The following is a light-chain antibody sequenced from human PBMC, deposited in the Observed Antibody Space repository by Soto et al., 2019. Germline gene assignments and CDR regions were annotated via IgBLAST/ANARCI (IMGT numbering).Light chain of an antibody. CDR2: GAS. J-gene: IGKJ1*01. CDR3: QQYNNWPRT. CDR1: QSVSSN. Sequence: EIVMTQSPATLSVSPGERATLSCRASQSVSSNLAWYQQKPGQAPRLLIYGASPRATGLPARFSGSGSGTELPLTISSLQSEDFAVYYCQQYNNWPRTFGQGTKVEIK. V-gene: IGKV3-15*01.